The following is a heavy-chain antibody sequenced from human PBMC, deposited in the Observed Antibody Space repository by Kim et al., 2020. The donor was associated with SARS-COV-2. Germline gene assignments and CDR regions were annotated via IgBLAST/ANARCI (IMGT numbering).Heavy chain of an antibody. CDR3: ARDVGGYCSGGSCYSRPWPIAVAGHFDY. V-gene: IGHV3-11*01. CDR1: GFTFSDYY. CDR2: ISSSGSTI. Sequence: GGSLRLSCAASGFTFSDYYMSWIRQAPGKGLEWVSYISSSGSTIYFADSVKGRFTISRDNAKNSLYLQINSLRAEDTAVYYCARDVGGYCSGGSCYSRPWPIAVAGHFDYWGQGTLVTVSS. D-gene: IGHD2-15*01. J-gene: IGHJ4*02.